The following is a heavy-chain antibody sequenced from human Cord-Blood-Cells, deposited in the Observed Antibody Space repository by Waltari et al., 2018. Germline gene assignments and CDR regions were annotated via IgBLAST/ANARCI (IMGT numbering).Heavy chain of an antibody. V-gene: IGHV1-8*01. D-gene: IGHD7-27*01. J-gene: IGHJ4*02. CDR1: GYTFTSSD. Sequence: QVQLVQSGAEVKKPGASVKVSCKASGYTFTSSDINWVRKDTGQGLEWMGWMNPNIGNTGYAQKFQGRVTMTRNTSISTAYMELSSLRSEDTAVYYCARVHEPHRRVQTLTYWGQGTLVTVSS. CDR2: MNPNIGNT. CDR3: ARVHEPHRRVQTLTY.